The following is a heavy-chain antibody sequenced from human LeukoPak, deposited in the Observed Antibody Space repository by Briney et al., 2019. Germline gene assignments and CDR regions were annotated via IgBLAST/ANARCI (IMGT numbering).Heavy chain of an antibody. CDR2: ISSRSSYI. Sequence: GRSLRLSCAASGFTFRNYNINWVRQAPGRGLEWVSSISSRSSYIYYADSVRGRFTISRDNAKNSLYLQMDSLRVEDTAVYYCARWRSLYYFDYWGQGTLVTVSS. CDR3: ARWRSLYYFDY. V-gene: IGHV3-21*01. J-gene: IGHJ4*02. CDR1: GFTFRNYN. D-gene: IGHD3-16*01.